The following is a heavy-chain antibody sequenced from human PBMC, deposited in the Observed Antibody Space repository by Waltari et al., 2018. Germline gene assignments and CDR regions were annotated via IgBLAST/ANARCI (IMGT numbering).Heavy chain of an antibody. CDR3: ARVKGYNFDY. CDR1: GGSISSHY. Sequence: QVQLQESGPGLVKPSETLSLTCTVPGGSISSHYWSWIRQPPGKGLEWIGYIYYSGSTNYNPSLKSRVTISVDTSKNQFSLKLSSVTAADTAVYYCARVKGYNFDYWGQGTLVTVSS. J-gene: IGHJ4*02. D-gene: IGHD5-18*01. CDR2: IYYSGST. V-gene: IGHV4-59*11.